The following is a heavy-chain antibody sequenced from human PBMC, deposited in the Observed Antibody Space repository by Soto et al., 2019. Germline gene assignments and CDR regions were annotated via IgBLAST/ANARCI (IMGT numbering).Heavy chain of an antibody. CDR3: AREPPDYYDSSGYFDY. D-gene: IGHD3-22*01. Sequence: SETLSLTCTVSGGSVSSGSYYWSWIRQPPGKGLEWIGYIYYSGSTNYNPSLKSRVTISVDTSKNQFSLKLSSVTAADTAVYYCAREPPDYYDSSGYFDYWGQGTLVTVSS. V-gene: IGHV4-61*01. CDR2: IYYSGST. CDR1: GGSVSSGSYY. J-gene: IGHJ4*02.